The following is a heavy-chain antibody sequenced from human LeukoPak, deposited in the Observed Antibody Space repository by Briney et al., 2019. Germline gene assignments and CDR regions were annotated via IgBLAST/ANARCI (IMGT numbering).Heavy chain of an antibody. CDR2: ISYDGSNK. V-gene: IGHV3-30-3*01. D-gene: IGHD5-18*01. CDR3: ARAWWIQLWSLDY. Sequence: PGRSLRLSCAASGFTFSSYAMHWARQAPGKGLEWVAVISYDGSNKYYADSVKGRFTISRDNSKNTLYLQMNSLRAEDTAAYYCARAWWIQLWSLDYWGQGTLVTVSS. CDR1: GFTFSSYA. J-gene: IGHJ4*02.